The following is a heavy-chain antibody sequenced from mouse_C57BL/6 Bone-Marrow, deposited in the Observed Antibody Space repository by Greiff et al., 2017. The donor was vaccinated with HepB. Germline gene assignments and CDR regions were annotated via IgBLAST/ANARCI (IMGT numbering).Heavy chain of an antibody. CDR3: TNYYGSYWYFDV. CDR1: GFNIKDDY. V-gene: IGHV14-4*01. J-gene: IGHJ1*03. D-gene: IGHD1-1*01. Sequence: VQLQQSGAELVRPGASVKLSCTASGFNIKDDYMHWVKQRPEQGLEWIGWIDPENGDTEYASKFQGKATITADTSSNTAYLQLSSLTSEDTAVYSCTNYYGSYWYFDVWGTVTTVTVSS. CDR2: IDPENGDT.